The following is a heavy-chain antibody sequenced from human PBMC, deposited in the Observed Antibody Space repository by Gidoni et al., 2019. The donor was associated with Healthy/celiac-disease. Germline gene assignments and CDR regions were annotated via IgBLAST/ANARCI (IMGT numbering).Heavy chain of an antibody. CDR2: MSSSSSTI. D-gene: IGHD5-12*01. V-gene: IGHV3-48*01. CDR3: ARRGTVATIYYYYGMDV. Sequence: EVQLVESGGGLVQPGGSLRLSCAASGFTFSSYSMNWVRQAPGKGLEWVSYMSSSSSTIYYADSVKGRFTISRDNAKNSLYLQMNSLRAEDTAVYYCARRGTVATIYYYYGMDVWGKGTTVTVSS. CDR1: GFTFSSYS. J-gene: IGHJ6*04.